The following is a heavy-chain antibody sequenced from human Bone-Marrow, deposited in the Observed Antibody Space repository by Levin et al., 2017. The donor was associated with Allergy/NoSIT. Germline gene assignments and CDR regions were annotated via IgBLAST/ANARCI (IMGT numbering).Heavy chain of an antibody. CDR2: IYFSGAT. Sequence: SETLSLTCTVSGGSISSGGHYWSWIRQHPGTGLEWLGYIYFSGATFYNPSLGRPITISIDTSNNQFSLKMTSVTAADTAIYYCARGFLEGLMFGAFDIWGQGTMVTFSS. V-gene: IGHV4-31*01. CDR3: ARGFLEGLMFGAFDI. J-gene: IGHJ3*02. CDR1: GGSISSGGHY. D-gene: IGHD3-3*01.